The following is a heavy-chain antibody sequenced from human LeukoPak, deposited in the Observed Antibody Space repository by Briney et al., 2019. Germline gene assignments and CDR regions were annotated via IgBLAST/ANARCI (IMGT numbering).Heavy chain of an antibody. CDR3: AREGYSGYAFDY. V-gene: IGHV4-4*07. CDR2: IYTSGST. CDR1: GGSFTIYY. Sequence: SETLSLTCTVSGGSFTIYYWSWIRQPAGKGLEWIGRIYTSGSTNYNPSLKSRVTMSVDTSKNQFSLKLSSVTAADTAVYYCAREGYSGYAFDYWGQGTLVTVSS. D-gene: IGHD5-12*01. J-gene: IGHJ4*02.